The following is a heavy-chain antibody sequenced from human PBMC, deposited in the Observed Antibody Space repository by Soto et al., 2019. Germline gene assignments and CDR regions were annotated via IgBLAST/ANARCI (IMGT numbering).Heavy chain of an antibody. Sequence: HPGGSLRLSCAASGFTFSSYAMNWVRQAPGKGLEWVALISHDGINKYYADSVRGRFTISRDSSTNTLYLQMNSLRAADTAVYYCGRCTSTSCHLGSDYWGQGTQVTVSS. D-gene: IGHD2-2*01. V-gene: IGHV3-30-3*01. CDR3: GRCTSTSCHLGSDY. J-gene: IGHJ4*02. CDR1: GFTFSSYA. CDR2: ISHDGINK.